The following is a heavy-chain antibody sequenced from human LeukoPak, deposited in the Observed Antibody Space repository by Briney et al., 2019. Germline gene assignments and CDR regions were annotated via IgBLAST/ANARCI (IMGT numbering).Heavy chain of an antibody. CDR2: INSDGTSV. V-gene: IGHV3-74*01. Sequence: GGSLRLSCAASGFSFSSYWMHWVRQVPGKGLVWVSRINSDGTSVRYADSVKGRFTISRDNAKNTLYLQMNSLRAEDTGVYYCGRSHYYDSSGNFYYYAMDVWGQGTTVTVSS. CDR3: GRSHYYDSSGNFYYYAMDV. D-gene: IGHD3-22*01. CDR1: GFSFSSYW. J-gene: IGHJ6*02.